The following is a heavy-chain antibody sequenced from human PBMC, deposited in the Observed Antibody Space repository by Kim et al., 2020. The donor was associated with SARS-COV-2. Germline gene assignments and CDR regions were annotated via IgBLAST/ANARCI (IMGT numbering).Heavy chain of an antibody. CDR3: GRRGGARPAYYFDY. CDR1: GFTFSSYG. V-gene: IGHV3-33*01. Sequence: GGSLRLSCAASGFTFSSYGMHWVRQAPGKGLEWVAVIWYDGSNKYYADSEKGRFTISRDNSKNTLYLQMNSLRAEDTAVYYCGRRGGARPAYYFDYWGQGTLGSPSS. D-gene: IGHD6-6*01. J-gene: IGHJ4*02. CDR2: IWYDGSNK.